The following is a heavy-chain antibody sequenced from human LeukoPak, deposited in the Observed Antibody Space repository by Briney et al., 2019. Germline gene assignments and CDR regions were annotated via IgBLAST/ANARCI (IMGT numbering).Heavy chain of an antibody. D-gene: IGHD1-26*01. CDR2: ISYTGTYI. V-gene: IGHV3-21*01. Sequence: PGGSLRLSCAASGFTFSSYNMNWVRQVPGKGLEWVSSISYTGTYIYYADSVKGRFTISRDNAENSVYLQMNSLRVEDTAVYYCTRDRGSYRPIDYWGQGTLVTVSS. CDR3: TRDRGSYRPIDY. CDR1: GFTFSSYN. J-gene: IGHJ4*02.